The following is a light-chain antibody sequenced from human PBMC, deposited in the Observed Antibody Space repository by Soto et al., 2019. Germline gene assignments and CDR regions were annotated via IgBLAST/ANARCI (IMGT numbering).Light chain of an antibody. J-gene: IGKJ1*01. V-gene: IGKV3-20*01. Sequence: EIVLTQSPGTLSLSPGERATLSCRASQTISGTYLAWYQQKPGQAPRLLIYSSSSRAAGVSDRFSGSGSGTDFSLTISRLEPEDFAMYYCQQYGRSPTWTVGQGTKVDSK. CDR3: QQYGRSPTWT. CDR1: QTISGTY. CDR2: SSS.